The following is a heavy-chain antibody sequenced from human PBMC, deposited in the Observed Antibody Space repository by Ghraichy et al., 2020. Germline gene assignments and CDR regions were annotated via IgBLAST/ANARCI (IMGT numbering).Heavy chain of an antibody. V-gene: IGHV1-18*04. CDR3: GRDDKDYYGSGSDPYYYGMDV. Sequence: ASVKVSCKASGYTFTSYTYNWVRQAPGQGLEWMGWISVYNGNTKYAQKLQGRVTMTTDTSTSTAYMELRSLRFDDTAVYYCGRDDKDYYGSGSDPYYYGMDVWGQGTTVIVSS. CDR2: ISVYNGNT. D-gene: IGHD3-10*01. J-gene: IGHJ6*02. CDR1: GYTFTSYT.